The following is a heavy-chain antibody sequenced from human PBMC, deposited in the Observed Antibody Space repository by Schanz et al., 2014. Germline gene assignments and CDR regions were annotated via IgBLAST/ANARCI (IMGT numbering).Heavy chain of an antibody. CDR2: IYYSGST. D-gene: IGHD2-2*01. CDR1: SASIRTYY. V-gene: IGHV4-59*01. Sequence: QVQLQESGPGLVKPSETLSLTCTVSSASIRTYYWSWIRQPPGKGLEWIGYIYYSGSTTYNPSLKSRVIISVDTSKKQFSLNLSSVTAADTAVYYCARGRVVPAAPEFDYWGQGILVTVSS. J-gene: IGHJ4*02. CDR3: ARGRVVPAAPEFDY.